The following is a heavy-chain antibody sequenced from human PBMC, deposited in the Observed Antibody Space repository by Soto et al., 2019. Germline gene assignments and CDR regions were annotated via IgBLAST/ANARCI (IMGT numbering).Heavy chain of an antibody. CDR2: IDWDDDK. V-gene: IGHV2-70*13. J-gene: IGHJ6*02. D-gene: IGHD7-27*01. CDR3: ARTSALSLGYPHGMDV. Sequence: ESGPTLVNPTQTLTLTCTFSGFSLNSNGMCVNWIRQPPGKALEWLALIDWDDDKYYSTSLKTRLTISRDTSKNQVVLTMTNMDPVDTATYYCARTSALSLGYPHGMDVWGQGTTVTVSS. CDR1: GFSLNSNGMC.